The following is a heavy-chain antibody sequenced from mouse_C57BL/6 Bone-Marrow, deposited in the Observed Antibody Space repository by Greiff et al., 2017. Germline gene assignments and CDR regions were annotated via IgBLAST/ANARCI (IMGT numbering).Heavy chain of an antibody. D-gene: IGHD4-1*01. Sequence: VQLQQPGAELVRPGTSVKLSCKASGYTFTSYWMHWVKQRPGQGLEWFGVIDPSDSYTNYNQKFKGKATLTVDTSSSTAYMQLSSLTSEASAVYYCARANWDGPFAYWGQGTLVTVSA. J-gene: IGHJ3*01. V-gene: IGHV1-59*01. CDR2: IDPSDSYT. CDR3: ARANWDGPFAY. CDR1: GYTFTSYW.